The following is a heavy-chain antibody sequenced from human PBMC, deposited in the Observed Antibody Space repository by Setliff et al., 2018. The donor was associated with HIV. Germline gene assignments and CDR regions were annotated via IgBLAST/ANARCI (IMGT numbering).Heavy chain of an antibody. D-gene: IGHD3-10*01. CDR1: GGSISSRSHY. Sequence: PSETLSLTCAVSGGSISSRSHYWGWIRQPPGKGLEWIGSVSNSGSTYYNPSLKSRFTISVDVSKNQFSLKLRSVTAVDTAVYYCARSALWFGEADWYFDLWGRGTLVTVSS. CDR3: ARSALWFGEADWYFDL. J-gene: IGHJ2*01. V-gene: IGHV4-39*07. CDR2: VSNSGST.